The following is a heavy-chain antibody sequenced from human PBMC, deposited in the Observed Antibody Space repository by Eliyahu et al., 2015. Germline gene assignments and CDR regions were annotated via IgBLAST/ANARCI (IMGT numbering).Heavy chain of an antibody. V-gene: IGHV1-18*01. CDR3: ARDSGDFWSGYYFDAFDI. CDR2: ISXYNGNT. J-gene: IGHJ3*02. CDR1: GYTFTSYG. D-gene: IGHD3-3*01. Sequence: QVQLVQSGAEVKKPGASVKVSCKASGYTFTSYGISWVRQAPGQGLEWMGWISXYNGNTNYAXKLQGRVTMTTDTSTSTAYMELRSLRSDDTAVYYCARDSGDFWSGYYFDAFDIWGQGTMVTVSS.